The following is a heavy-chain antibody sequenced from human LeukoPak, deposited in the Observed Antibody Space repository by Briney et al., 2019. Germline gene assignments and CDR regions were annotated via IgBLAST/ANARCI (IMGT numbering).Heavy chain of an antibody. J-gene: IGHJ5*02. V-gene: IGHV4-4*07. CDR2: IYTSGST. CDR1: GGSISSYY. Sequence: PSETPSLTCTVSGGSISSYYWSWIRQPAGKGLEWIGRIYTSGSTNYNPSLKSRVTMSVDTSKNQFSLKLSSVTAADTAVYYCARGCSSTSCSNNWFDPWGQGTLVTVSS. D-gene: IGHD2-2*01. CDR3: ARGCSSTSCSNNWFDP.